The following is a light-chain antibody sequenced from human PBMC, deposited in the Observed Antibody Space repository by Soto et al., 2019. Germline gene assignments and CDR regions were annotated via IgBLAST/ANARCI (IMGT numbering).Light chain of an antibody. Sequence: QSALTQPRSVSGSPGQSVTISCTGTNSDVGGYNYVSCYQQYPGKAPKLMISGVSERPSGVPDRFSGSKSGNTASLTISGLQAEDEADYYCCSYVDTDTWVFGRGTKVTVL. CDR1: NSDVGGYNY. CDR3: CSYVDTDTWV. V-gene: IGLV2-11*01. J-gene: IGLJ3*02. CDR2: GVS.